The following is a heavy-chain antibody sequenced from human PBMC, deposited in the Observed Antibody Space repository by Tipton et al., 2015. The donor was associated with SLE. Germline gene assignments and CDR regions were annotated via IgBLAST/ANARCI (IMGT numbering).Heavy chain of an antibody. CDR3: ARGRTVVYFDY. J-gene: IGHJ4*02. CDR2: INPNSGGT. Sequence: QLVQSGPEVKKPGASVKVSCKASGYTFTGYYMHWVRQAPGQGLEWMGRINPNSGGTNYAQKFQGRVTMTTDTSTSTAYMELRSLRSDATAVYYCARGRTVVYFDYWGQGTLVTVSS. CDR1: GYTFTGYY. D-gene: IGHD3/OR15-3a*01. V-gene: IGHV1-2*06.